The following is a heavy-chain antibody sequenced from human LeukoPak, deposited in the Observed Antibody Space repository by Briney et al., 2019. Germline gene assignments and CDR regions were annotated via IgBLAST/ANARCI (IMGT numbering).Heavy chain of an antibody. CDR3: ARDHLAYSSGWYSVDY. D-gene: IGHD6-19*01. CDR2: ISGRGGST. J-gene: IGHJ4*02. Sequence: GGSLRLSCAASGFTFSSYAMSWVRQAPGRGLEWVSSISGRGGSTYYADSVKGRFTISRDNSKNTLYLQMNSLRAEDTAVYYCARDHLAYSSGWYSVDYWGQGTLVTVSS. V-gene: IGHV3-23*01. CDR1: GFTFSSYA.